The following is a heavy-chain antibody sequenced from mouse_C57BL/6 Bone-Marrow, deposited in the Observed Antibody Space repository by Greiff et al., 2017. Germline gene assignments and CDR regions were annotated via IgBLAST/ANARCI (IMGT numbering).Heavy chain of an antibody. CDR2: INPSSGYT. J-gene: IGHJ4*01. D-gene: IGHD4-1*01. Sequence: QVQLQQSGAELARPGASVKMSCKASGYTFTSYTMHWVKQRPGQGLEWIGYINPSSGYTKYNQKFKDKATLTADKSSSTAYMQLGSLTSEDSAVYYCARRRKLGRGYAMDYWGQGTSVTVSS. CDR1: GYTFTSYT. CDR3: ARRRKLGRGYAMDY. V-gene: IGHV1-4*01.